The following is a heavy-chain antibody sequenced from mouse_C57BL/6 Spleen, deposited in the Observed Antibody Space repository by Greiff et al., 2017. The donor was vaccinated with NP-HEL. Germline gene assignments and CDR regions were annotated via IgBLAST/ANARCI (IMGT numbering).Heavy chain of an antibody. CDR3: ARCDYSNYAWFAY. Sequence: QVQLKQPGAELVMPGASVKLSCKASGYTFTSYWMHWVKQRPGQGLEWIGEIDPSDSYTNYNQKFKGKSTLTVDKSSSTAYMQLSSLTSEDSAVYYCARCDYSNYAWFAYWGQGTLVTVSA. D-gene: IGHD2-5*01. V-gene: IGHV1-69*01. J-gene: IGHJ3*01. CDR2: IDPSDSYT. CDR1: GYTFTSYW.